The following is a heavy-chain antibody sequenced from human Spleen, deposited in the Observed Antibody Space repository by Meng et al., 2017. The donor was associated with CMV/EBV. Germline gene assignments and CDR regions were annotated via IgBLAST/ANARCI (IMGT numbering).Heavy chain of an antibody. CDR2: IRYDGSYK. CDR1: GLTFSSYSSYG. J-gene: IGHJ4*02. V-gene: IGHV3-30*02. Sequence: GGSLRLSCAASGLTFSSYSSYGMHWVRQAPGKGLEWVTFIRYDGSYKYYSDSVKGRITISRDNSKNTVYLQMNSLKPEDTSVYYCVKGVGPSWGFDYWGLGALVTVSS. D-gene: IGHD3-16*01. CDR3: VKGVGPSWGFDY.